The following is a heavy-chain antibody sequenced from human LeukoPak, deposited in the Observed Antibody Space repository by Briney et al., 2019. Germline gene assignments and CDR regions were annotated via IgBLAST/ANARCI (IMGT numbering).Heavy chain of an antibody. CDR1: GGSISSYY. V-gene: IGHV4-59*01. CDR3: ARVNLAAENYVWGSYRYTHYFDY. J-gene: IGHJ4*02. D-gene: IGHD3-16*02. CDR2: IYYSGST. Sequence: PSETLSLTCTVSGGSISSYYWSWIRQPPGKGLEWIGYIYYSGSTNYNPSLKSRVTISVDTSKNQFSLKLSSVTAADTAVYYCARVNLAAENYVWGSYRYTHYFDYWGQGTLVTVSS.